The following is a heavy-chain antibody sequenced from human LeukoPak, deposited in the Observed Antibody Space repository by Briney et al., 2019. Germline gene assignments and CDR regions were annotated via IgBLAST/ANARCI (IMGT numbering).Heavy chain of an antibody. J-gene: IGHJ4*02. CDR1: GFTFSNYW. Sequence: GGSLRLSCAASGFTFSNYWMHWVRQAAGKGLVWVSRINSDGSSTAYADSVKGRFTMSRDNAKNTLYLQMNSLRAEDTAVYYCAITYTSGYFDCWGQGTLVTVSS. V-gene: IGHV3-74*01. CDR2: INSDGSST. CDR3: AITYTSGYFDC. D-gene: IGHD5-18*01.